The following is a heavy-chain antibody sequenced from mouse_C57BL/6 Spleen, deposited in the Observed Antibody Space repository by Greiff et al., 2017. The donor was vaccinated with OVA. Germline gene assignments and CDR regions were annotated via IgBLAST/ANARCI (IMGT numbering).Heavy chain of an antibody. CDR3: ASLLMVTTEYAMDY. D-gene: IGHD2-3*01. J-gene: IGHJ4*01. Sequence: VQLQQPGAELVRPGASVKLSCKASGYTFTSYWMHWVKQRPVRGLEWIGRIDPSGGGTNYNQKFKDKATLTVDKSSSTAYMQLSSLTSEDSAVYYCASLLMVTTEYAMDYWGQGTSVTVSA. V-gene: IGHV1-52*01. CDR2: IDPSGGGT. CDR1: GYTFTSYW.